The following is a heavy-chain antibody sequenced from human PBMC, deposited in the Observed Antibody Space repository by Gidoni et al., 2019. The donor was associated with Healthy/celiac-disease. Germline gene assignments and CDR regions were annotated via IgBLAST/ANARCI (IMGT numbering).Heavy chain of an antibody. CDR3: AKDPTRPSTKIGY. CDR1: GFTFRSYA. J-gene: IGHJ4*02. V-gene: IGHV3-23*01. CDR2: ISGRGGST. Sequence: EVQLFESGGCLVQPGVSLRLYCAASGFTFRSYAMSWVRQAPGKGLEGVSAISGRGGSTYYADSVKGRFTISRDNSKNTLYLQMNSLRAEDTAVYYCAKDPTRPSTKIGYWGQGTLVTVSS. D-gene: IGHD2-2*01.